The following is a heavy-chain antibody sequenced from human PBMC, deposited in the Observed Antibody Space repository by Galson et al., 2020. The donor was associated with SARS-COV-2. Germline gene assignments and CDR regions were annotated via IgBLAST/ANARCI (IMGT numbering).Heavy chain of an antibody. J-gene: IGHJ5*02. Sequence: SETLYLTCTVSGGSISSGSYYWSWIRQPAGKGLEWIGRIHTSGNTNYNPSLKSRVTISLDTSKNQFSLKLTSVTAADTAVYYCARGPVAGTGSWGQGTLVTVSS. CDR3: ARGPVAGTGS. CDR1: GGSISSGSYY. V-gene: IGHV4-61*02. D-gene: IGHD6-19*01. CDR2: IHTSGNT.